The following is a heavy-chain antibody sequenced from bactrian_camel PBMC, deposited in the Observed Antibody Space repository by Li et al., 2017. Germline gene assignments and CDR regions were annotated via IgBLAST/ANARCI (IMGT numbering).Heavy chain of an antibody. J-gene: IGHJ4*01. CDR1: GSTWGTYY. Sequence: HVQPVESGGGSVQPGGSLRLSCTAFGSTWGTYYMGWLRQAPGKEREEVATIDSGGSTRYADSVKGRFTISRDNAKNTVYLQMDNLKPEDAAVYYCSRYSPTMKRAAPVCLLRQQSGQGTQVTVS. CDR2: IDSGGST. V-gene: IGHV3S53*01. D-gene: IGHD2*01.